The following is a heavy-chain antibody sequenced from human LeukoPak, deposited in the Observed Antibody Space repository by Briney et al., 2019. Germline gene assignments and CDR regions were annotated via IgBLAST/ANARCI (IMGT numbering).Heavy chain of an antibody. Sequence: ASVKVSCKASGYTSTSSGISWVRRAHGQGLEWMGWVSTYSGNTNYAQKFQGRVTMTRDTSTNTAYMELKNLRPDDTAIYYCARDLGYCSFGFGLGNCNRKWFDPWGQGTLVSVSS. CDR2: VSTYSGNT. CDR3: ARDLGYCSFGFGLGNCNRKWFDP. J-gene: IGHJ5*02. D-gene: IGHD2-2*03. V-gene: IGHV1-18*01. CDR1: GYTSTSSG.